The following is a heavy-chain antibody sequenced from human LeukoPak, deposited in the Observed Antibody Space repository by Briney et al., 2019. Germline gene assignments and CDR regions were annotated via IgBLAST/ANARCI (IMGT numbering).Heavy chain of an antibody. CDR1: GFTFSSYA. CDR3: ARSDSSSWRWFDY. D-gene: IGHD6-13*01. Sequence: PGRSLRLSCAASGFTFSSYAMHWVRQAPGKGLEWVAVISYDGSTKYYADSVKGRFTISRDNSKNTLYLQMNSLRAEDTAVYYCARSDSSSWRWFDYWGQGTLVTVSS. V-gene: IGHV3-30*04. CDR2: ISYDGSTK. J-gene: IGHJ5*01.